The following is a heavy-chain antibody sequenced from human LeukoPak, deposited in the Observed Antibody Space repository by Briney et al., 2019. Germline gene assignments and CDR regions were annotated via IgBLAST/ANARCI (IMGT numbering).Heavy chain of an antibody. J-gene: IGHJ4*02. CDR2: IYYSGST. CDR3: ARAGDSSGYPD. CDR1: GGSISSYY. Sequence: SETLSLTCTVSGGSISSYYWSWIRQPPGKGLEWIGYIYYSGSTNYNPSLKSRVTISVDTSKNQFSLKLSSVTAADTAVYYCARAGDSSGYPDWGQGTLVTVSS. D-gene: IGHD3-22*01. V-gene: IGHV4-59*08.